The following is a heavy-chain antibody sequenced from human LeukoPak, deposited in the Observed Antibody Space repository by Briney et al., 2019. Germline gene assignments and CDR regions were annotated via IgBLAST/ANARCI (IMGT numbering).Heavy chain of an antibody. D-gene: IGHD3-9*01. Sequence: PGRSLRLSCAASGFTFSSYGMHWVRQAPGKGLEWVAVISYDGSNKYYADSVKGRFTISRDNSKNTLYLQMNSLRAEDTAVYYCAKDILRYSVGDAFDIWGQGTMVTVSS. J-gene: IGHJ3*02. CDR1: GFTFSSYG. CDR3: AKDILRYSVGDAFDI. V-gene: IGHV3-30*18. CDR2: ISYDGSNK.